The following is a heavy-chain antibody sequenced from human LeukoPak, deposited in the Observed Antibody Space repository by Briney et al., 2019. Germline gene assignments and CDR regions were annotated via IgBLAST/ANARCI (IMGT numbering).Heavy chain of an antibody. V-gene: IGHV3-43*01. Sequence: GGSLRLSCAASGFTFDDYTMHWVRQAPGKGLEWVSLISWDGGSTYYADSVKGRFTISRDNSKNSLYLQMNSLRTEDTALYYCATGAAAAGTGFDYWGQGTLVTVSS. D-gene: IGHD6-13*01. CDR3: ATGAAAAGTGFDY. J-gene: IGHJ4*02. CDR2: ISWDGGST. CDR1: GFTFDDYT.